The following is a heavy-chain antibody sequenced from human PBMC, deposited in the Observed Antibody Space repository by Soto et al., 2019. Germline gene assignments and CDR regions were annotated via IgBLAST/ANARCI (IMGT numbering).Heavy chain of an antibody. CDR3: AREPLYDILTGYCN. V-gene: IGHV1-18*01. CDR1: GYTFTSYG. Sequence: ASVKVSCKASGYTFTSYGISWVRQAPGQGLEWMGWISAYNGNTNYAQKLQGRVTMTTDTSTSTAYMELRSLRSDDTAVYYCAREPLYDILTGYCNWGQGTLVTVSS. CDR2: ISAYNGNT. D-gene: IGHD3-9*01. J-gene: IGHJ4*02.